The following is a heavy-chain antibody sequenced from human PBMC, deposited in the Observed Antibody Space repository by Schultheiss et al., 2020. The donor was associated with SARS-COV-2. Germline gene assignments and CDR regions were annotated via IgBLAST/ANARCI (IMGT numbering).Heavy chain of an antibody. D-gene: IGHD6-19*01. CDR1: GFTFSNAW. Sequence: GGSLRLSCAASGFTFSNAWMSWVRQAPGKGLEWVSSISGSGSNRYYADSVKGRFTISRDNSKNTLYLQMNSLRAEDTAVYYCAKDQWLVRGETFDYWGQGTLVTVSS. CDR2: ISGSGSNR. CDR3: AKDQWLVRGETFDY. J-gene: IGHJ4*02. V-gene: IGHV3-23*01.